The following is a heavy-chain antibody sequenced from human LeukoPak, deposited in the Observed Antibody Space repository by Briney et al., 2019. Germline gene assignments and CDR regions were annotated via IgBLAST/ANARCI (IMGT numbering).Heavy chain of an antibody. D-gene: IGHD3-9*01. V-gene: IGHV1-46*01. Sequence: ASVKVSCKASGSTFTSYYMHWVRQPPGQGLEWVGIINPRDGSTRYAQKFQGRVTMTRDTSTSTVYMELSSLRSEDTAVYYCARDALRYYDILTAGNWFDPWGEGTLVTVSS. CDR3: ARDALRYYDILTAGNWFDP. J-gene: IGHJ5*02. CDR2: INPRDGST. CDR1: GSTFTSYY.